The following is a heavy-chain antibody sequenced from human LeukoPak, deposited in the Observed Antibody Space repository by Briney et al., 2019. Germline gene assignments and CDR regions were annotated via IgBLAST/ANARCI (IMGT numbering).Heavy chain of an antibody. D-gene: IGHD1-26*01. CDR3: TTDYVVGTILQEGVYFDY. CDR2: IKSKTDGGTT. Sequence: GGSLRLSCAASGFTFSNAWMSWVRQAPGKGLEWVGRIKSKTDGGTTDYVAPVKGRFTISRDDSKNTLYLQMNSLKTEDTAVYYCTTDYVVGTILQEGVYFDYWGQGTLVTVSS. V-gene: IGHV3-15*01. CDR1: GFTFSNAW. J-gene: IGHJ4*02.